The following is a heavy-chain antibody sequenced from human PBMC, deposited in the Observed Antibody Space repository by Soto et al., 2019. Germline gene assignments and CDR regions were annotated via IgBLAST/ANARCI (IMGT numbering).Heavy chain of an antibody. D-gene: IGHD3-22*01. CDR2: ISSSSSTI. V-gene: IGHV3-48*02. CDR1: GFTFSSYS. J-gene: IGHJ4*02. Sequence: PGGSLRLSCAASGFTFSSYSMNWVRQAPGKGLEWVSYISSSSSTIYYADSVKGRFTISRDNAKNSLYLQMNSLRDEDTAVYYCASDYYDSSGYYHFDYWGQGTLVTVSS. CDR3: ASDYYDSSGYYHFDY.